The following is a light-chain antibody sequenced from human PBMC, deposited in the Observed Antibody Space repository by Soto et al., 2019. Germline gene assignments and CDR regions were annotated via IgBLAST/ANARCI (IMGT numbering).Light chain of an antibody. CDR3: SLYISSTTLSYV. CDR1: SSDVGGYNY. CDR2: EVS. Sequence: QSVLTQPDSVSGSPGQSITISCTGTSSDVGGYNYVSWYQQHPGKAPQLIIYEVSNRPSGVSNRFSGSKSGNTASLTISGLQPEDEADYYCSLYISSTTLSYVFGTGIKVAVL. J-gene: IGLJ1*01. V-gene: IGLV2-14*01.